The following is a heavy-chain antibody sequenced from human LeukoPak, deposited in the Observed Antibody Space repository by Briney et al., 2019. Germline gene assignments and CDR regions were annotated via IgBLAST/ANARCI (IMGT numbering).Heavy chain of an antibody. V-gene: IGHV1-18*01. J-gene: IGHJ6*03. CDR3: ARGFPMGAITAFYNYMDV. Sequence: ASVKVSCKASGYTFTSCGISWVRQAPGQGLEWMGWISAYNGNSNYAEKFQGRLTMTTDTSTTTAYMELRSLRSDDTAVYYCARGFPMGAITAFYNYMDVWGKGTTVTVSS. D-gene: IGHD3-10*01. CDR1: GYTFTSCG. CDR2: ISAYNGNS.